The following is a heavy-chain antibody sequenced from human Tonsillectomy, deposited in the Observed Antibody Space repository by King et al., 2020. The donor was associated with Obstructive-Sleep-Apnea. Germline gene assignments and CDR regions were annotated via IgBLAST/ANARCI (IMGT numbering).Heavy chain of an antibody. CDR1: GFTFSDSG. D-gene: IGHD1-26*01. CDR3: ERAGVGASSIIEV. V-gene: IGHV3-33*04. CDR2: IRFEGSEN. J-gene: IGHJ1*01. Sequence: VQLVESGGGVVQPGRSLRLSCAASGFTFSDSGMHWVCQTPGKGLEWVSFIRFEGSENYYEDSVKGRFTISRDNSRNTLYLHMNSLRVEDTAVYYCERAGVGASSIIEVWGQGTPVT.